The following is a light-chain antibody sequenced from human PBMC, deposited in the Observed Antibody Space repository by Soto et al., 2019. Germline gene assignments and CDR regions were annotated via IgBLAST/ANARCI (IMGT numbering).Light chain of an antibody. CDR1: SGDVGAYDY. CDR2: EVT. J-gene: IGLJ3*02. Sequence: QSVLTQPPSASGSPGQSVTISCTGTSGDVGAYDYVSWYQQHPGKAPKLLIYEVTKRPLGVPDRFSGSKSGNAASLTISGLQAEDEADYYCSSYTSTATRVFGGGTKLTVL. V-gene: IGLV2-8*01. CDR3: SSYTSTATRV.